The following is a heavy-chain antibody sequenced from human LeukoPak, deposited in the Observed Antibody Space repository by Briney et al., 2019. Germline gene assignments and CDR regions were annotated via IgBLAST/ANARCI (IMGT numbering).Heavy chain of an antibody. D-gene: IGHD3-10*01. V-gene: IGHV1-18*01. J-gene: IGHJ4*02. CDR3: ARFTMVRGVILLGRYFDY. Sequence: GASVKLSCKASGYTFTSYGISWVRQAPGQGLEWMGWISAYNGNTNYAQKLQGRVTMTTDTSTSTAYLELRSLRSDDTAVYYCARFTMVRGVILLGRYFDYWGQGTLVTVSS. CDR2: ISAYNGNT. CDR1: GYTFTSYG.